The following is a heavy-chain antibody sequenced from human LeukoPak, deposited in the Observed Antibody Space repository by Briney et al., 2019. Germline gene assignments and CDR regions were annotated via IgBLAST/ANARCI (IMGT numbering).Heavy chain of an antibody. D-gene: IGHD2-2*01. Sequence: GGSLRLSCAASGFTFSRNGMTWVRQAPGKGLEWVSAISGSGGNTYYADSVKGRFTISRDNAKNSLYLQMNSLRAEDTAVYYCARIEGGYCSSTSCYGFYYYYYMDVWGKGTTVTISS. V-gene: IGHV3-23*01. CDR2: ISGSGGNT. CDR1: GFTFSRNG. J-gene: IGHJ6*03. CDR3: ARIEGGYCSSTSCYGFYYYYYMDV.